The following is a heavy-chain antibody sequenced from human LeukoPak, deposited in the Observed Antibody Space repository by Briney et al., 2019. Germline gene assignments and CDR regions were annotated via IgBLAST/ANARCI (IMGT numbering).Heavy chain of an antibody. Sequence: GGSLRLSCAASGFTFSSYAMHWVRQAPGKGLEYVSAISSNGGSTYYANSVKGRFTISRDNSKNTLYLQMGSLRAEDMAVYYCAREYDILTGPLFDPWGQGTLVTVSS. CDR2: ISSNGGST. D-gene: IGHD3-9*01. V-gene: IGHV3-64*01. CDR3: AREYDILTGPLFDP. CDR1: GFTFSSYA. J-gene: IGHJ5*02.